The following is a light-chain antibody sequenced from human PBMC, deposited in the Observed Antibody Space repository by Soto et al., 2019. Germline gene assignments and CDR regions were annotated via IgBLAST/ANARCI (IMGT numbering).Light chain of an antibody. CDR1: QSVNGNY. V-gene: IGKV3-20*01. Sequence: EIVLTQSPGTLSLSPGERATLSCRASQSVNGNYLAWYQQRPGQAPRLLIYVASNRAAGVADRFSGSGSGTDFTLTISRLEPEDFAVYYCRQYASLPITFGQGTRLQIK. CDR3: RQYASLPIT. J-gene: IGKJ5*01. CDR2: VAS.